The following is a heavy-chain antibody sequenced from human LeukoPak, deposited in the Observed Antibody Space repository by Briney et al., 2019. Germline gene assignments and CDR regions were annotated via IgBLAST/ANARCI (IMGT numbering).Heavy chain of an antibody. CDR2: IFSSGST. CDR3: ARLTKFLTTYYPTP. D-gene: IGHD2/OR15-2a*01. Sequence: SETLSLTCTVSGGSITGYYWSWIRQPPGKGLEWVGYIFSSGSTNYNPSLKSRVTISLDTSKSQFSLKLISVTASDTAVYYCARLTKFLTTYYPTPWGQGTLVTVPS. J-gene: IGHJ5*02. V-gene: IGHV4-59*08. CDR1: GGSITGYY.